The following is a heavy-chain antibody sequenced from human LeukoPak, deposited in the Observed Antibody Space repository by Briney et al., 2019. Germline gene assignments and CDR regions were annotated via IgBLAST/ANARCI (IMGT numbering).Heavy chain of an antibody. Sequence: GGSLRLSCAAPGFTFSSYGMHWVRQAPGKGLEWVAVIWYDGSNKYYADSVKGRFTISRDNSKNTLYLQMNSLRAEDTAVYYCARTSYYYDSSGHFDYWGQGTLVTVSS. D-gene: IGHD3-22*01. V-gene: IGHV3-33*01. CDR1: GFTFSSYG. CDR2: IWYDGSNK. J-gene: IGHJ4*02. CDR3: ARTSYYYDSSGHFDY.